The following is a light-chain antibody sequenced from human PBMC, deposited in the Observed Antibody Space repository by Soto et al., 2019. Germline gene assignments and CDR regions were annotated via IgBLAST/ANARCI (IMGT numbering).Light chain of an antibody. V-gene: IGLV2-14*01. J-gene: IGLJ2*01. Sequence: QYALTQPASVSGSPGQSITISCTGTSSDVGGYNYVSWYQQHPGKAPKLMIYDVSNRPSGVSNRFSGSKSGNTASLTISGLQAEDEADYYCSSYTSSSTVVFGGGTTLTVL. CDR3: SSYTSSSTVV. CDR1: SSDVGGYNY. CDR2: DVS.